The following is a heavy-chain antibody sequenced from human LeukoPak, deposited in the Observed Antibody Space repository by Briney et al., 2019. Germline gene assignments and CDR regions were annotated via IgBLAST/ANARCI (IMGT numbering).Heavy chain of an antibody. V-gene: IGHV1-69*04. CDR1: GGTFSSYA. D-gene: IGHD4-17*01. Sequence: ASVKVSCKASGGTFSSYAISWVRQAPGQGLEWMGRIIPILGIANYAQKFQGRVTITADKSTSTAYMELSSLRSEDTAVYYCARVRYYGDYPWYFDLWGRGTLVTVSS. CDR2: IIPILGIA. CDR3: ARVRYYGDYPWYFDL. J-gene: IGHJ2*01.